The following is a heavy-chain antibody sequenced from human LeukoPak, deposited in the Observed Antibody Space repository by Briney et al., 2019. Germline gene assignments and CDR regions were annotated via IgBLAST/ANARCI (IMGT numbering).Heavy chain of an antibody. Sequence: PSETLSLTCAVSGGSISSGGYSWSWIRQPPGKGLEWIGYIYHSGSTYYNPSLKSRVTISVDRSKNQFSLKLSSVTAADTAVYYCARGLTVQNDAFDIWGQGTMVTVSS. V-gene: IGHV4-30-2*01. CDR1: GGSISSGGYS. CDR3: ARGLTVQNDAFDI. D-gene: IGHD4-17*01. CDR2: IYHSGST. J-gene: IGHJ3*02.